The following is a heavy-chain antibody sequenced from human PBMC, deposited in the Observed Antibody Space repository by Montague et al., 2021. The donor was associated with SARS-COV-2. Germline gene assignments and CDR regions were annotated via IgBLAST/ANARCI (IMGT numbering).Heavy chain of an antibody. Sequence: PALVKPTQSLTLTCTFSGFSLSTSGMCVSWIRQPPGKALEWLARIDWDDDKYSSTSLKTRLTISKHTSKNQVVLTMTNMDPVDTATYYCARTAGTDYTGYYYYAMDVWGQGTTVTVSS. CDR2: IDWDDDK. J-gene: IGHJ6*02. D-gene: IGHD3-10*01. CDR1: GFSLSTSGMC. CDR3: ARTAGTDYTGYYYYAMDV. V-gene: IGHV2-70*11.